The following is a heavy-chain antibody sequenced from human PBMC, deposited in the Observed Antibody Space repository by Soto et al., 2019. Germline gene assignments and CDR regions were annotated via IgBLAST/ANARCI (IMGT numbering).Heavy chain of an antibody. D-gene: IGHD3-10*01. V-gene: IGHV4-59*01. CDR3: ARDKRLWGSGSYFGMDV. J-gene: IGHJ6*02. CDR2: IYYSGST. Sequence: SETLSLTCTVSGGSISRYYWSWSRQPPGKGLEWIGYIYYSGSTNYNPSLKSRVTISVDTSKNQFSLKLSSVTAADTAVYYCARDKRLWGSGSYFGMDVWGQGTTVTVS. CDR1: GGSISRYY.